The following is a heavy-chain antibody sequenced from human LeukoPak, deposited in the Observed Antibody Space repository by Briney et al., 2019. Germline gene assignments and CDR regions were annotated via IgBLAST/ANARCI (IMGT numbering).Heavy chain of an antibody. Sequence: GRSLRLSCAASGFTFSSYAMHWVRQAPGKGLEWVSGISWNSGSIGYADSVKGRFTISRDNAKNSLYLQMNSLRAEDTALYYCAKALDRRTTVTLPDAFDIWGQGTMVTVSS. V-gene: IGHV3-9*01. CDR2: ISWNSGSI. J-gene: IGHJ3*02. CDR3: AKALDRRTTVTLPDAFDI. CDR1: GFTFSSYA. D-gene: IGHD4-17*01.